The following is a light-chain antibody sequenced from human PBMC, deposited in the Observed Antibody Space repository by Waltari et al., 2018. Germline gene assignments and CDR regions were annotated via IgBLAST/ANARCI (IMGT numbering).Light chain of an antibody. CDR3: QHYRA. V-gene: IGKV3-20*01. J-gene: IGKJ2*01. CDR1: QTVSSHY. CDR2: DAS. Sequence: DIVLTQSPGTLSLSPGERATLSCRASQTVSSHYLAWYQQKTGQAPRLLIFDASSRASGVPDRFSGSGSATDFTLTISRLEPEDFAVYYCQHYRAFGQGTTLEIK.